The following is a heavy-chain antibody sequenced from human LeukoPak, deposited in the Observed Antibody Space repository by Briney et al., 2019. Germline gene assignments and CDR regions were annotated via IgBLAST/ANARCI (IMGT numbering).Heavy chain of an antibody. V-gene: IGHV4-34*01. CDR1: GGSFSGYF. D-gene: IGHD1-1*01. J-gene: IGHJ4*02. CDR3: ARDRGTWNDDGFDY. Sequence: SETLSLTCAVYGGSFSGYFWSWIRQPPGKGLEWIGDINHNGGTNYNPSLKSRVTISVDTSKSQFSLKLSSVTAADTAVYYCARDRGTWNDDGFDYWGQGTLVTVSS. CDR2: INHNGGT.